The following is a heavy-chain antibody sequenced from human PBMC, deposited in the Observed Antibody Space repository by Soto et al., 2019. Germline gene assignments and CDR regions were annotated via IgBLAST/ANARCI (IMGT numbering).Heavy chain of an antibody. J-gene: IGHJ4*02. CDR1: GFTFSNAW. CDR2: INRKTDGGTT. CDR3: TTAGHYYESKYFDY. D-gene: IGHD3-22*01. V-gene: IGHV3-15*01. Sequence: PGGSLRLSCTASGFTFSNAWMSWVRQAPGKGLEWVGRINRKTDGGTTDYAAPVKGRFTISRDDSKNTLYLQMNSLKTEDTAVYYFTTAGHYYESKYFDYLAQGALVTVSS.